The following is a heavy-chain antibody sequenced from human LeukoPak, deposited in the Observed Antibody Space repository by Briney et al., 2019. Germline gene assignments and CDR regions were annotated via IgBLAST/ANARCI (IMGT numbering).Heavy chain of an antibody. CDR1: GGSISSYY. CDR3: AREGYSSGYKWFDP. D-gene: IGHD6-19*01. V-gene: IGHV4-59*01. CDR2: IYYSGST. J-gene: IGHJ5*02. Sequence: SETLSLTCTVSGGSISSYYWSWIRQPPGKGLEWIGYIYYSGSTNYNPSLKSRVTISVDTSKNQFSLKLSSVTAADTAVYYCAREGYSSGYKWFDPWGQGTLVTVSS.